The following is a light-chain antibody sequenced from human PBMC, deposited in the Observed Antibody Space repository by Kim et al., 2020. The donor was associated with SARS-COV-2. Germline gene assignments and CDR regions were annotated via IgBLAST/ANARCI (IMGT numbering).Light chain of an antibody. V-gene: IGLV3-1*01. Sequence: SYELTQPPSVSVSPGQTASITCSGDKLGDKYACWYQQKPGQSPVLVIYQDSKRPSGIPERFSGSNSGNTATLTISGTQAMDEADYYCQAWDSSTGVFVTG. CDR1: KLGDKY. CDR2: QDS. CDR3: QAWDSSTGV. J-gene: IGLJ1*01.